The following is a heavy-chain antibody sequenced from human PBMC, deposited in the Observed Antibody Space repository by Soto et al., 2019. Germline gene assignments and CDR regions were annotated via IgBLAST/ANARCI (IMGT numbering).Heavy chain of an antibody. CDR1: GFTFTSYW. V-gene: IGHV3-74*01. D-gene: IGHD2-2*01. CDR3: ARHHVVPAAMWDWFDP. CDR2: INSGGSST. J-gene: IGHJ5*02. Sequence: XXSLTLSCAASGFTFTSYWMHWVPQAPGKGLVWVSRINSGGSSTSYADSVKGRFTISRDNAKNTLYLQMNSLRAEDTAVYYCARHHVVPAAMWDWFDPWGQGTLVTVSS.